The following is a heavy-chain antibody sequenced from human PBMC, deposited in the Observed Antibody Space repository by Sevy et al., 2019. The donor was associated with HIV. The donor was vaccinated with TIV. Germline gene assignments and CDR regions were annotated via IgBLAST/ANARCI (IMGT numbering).Heavy chain of an antibody. J-gene: IGHJ4*02. CDR2: IIPIFGLV. CDR3: ASVILSVPGIALPFDS. D-gene: IGHD6-13*01. CDR1: GGTFRNCA. V-gene: IGHV1-69*13. Sequence: SVKVSCKASGGTFRNCAFGWVRQAPGQGLEWMGGIIPIFGLVNYAQNFQGRVTITADESTSTTYMELSSLRSEDTAPDYCASVILSVPGIALPFDSWGQGTLVTVSS.